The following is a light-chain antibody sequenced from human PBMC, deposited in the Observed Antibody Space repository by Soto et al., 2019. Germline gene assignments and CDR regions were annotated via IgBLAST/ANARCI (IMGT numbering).Light chain of an antibody. V-gene: IGLV2-14*01. CDR2: DVT. CDR1: SSDVGGYNY. J-gene: IGLJ2*01. Sequence: QSALTQPASVSGSPGQSITISCTGTSSDVGGYNYVCWYQQHPGKAPKLIIYDVTNRPSGVSSRFSGSKSDNTASLSISGLQAEDEADYYCSSYTSSGTVLFGGGTKVTVL. CDR3: SSYTSSGTVL.